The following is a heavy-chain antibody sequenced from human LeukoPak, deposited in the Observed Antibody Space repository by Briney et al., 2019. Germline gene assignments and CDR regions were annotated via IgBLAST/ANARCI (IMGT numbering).Heavy chain of an antibody. Sequence: GGSLRLSCAASGFTFSSYAMSWVRQAPGKGLEWVSAISGSGGSTYYADSAKGRFTISRDNSKNTLYLQMNSLRAEDTAVYYCAKVRYGDYVALAGLDYGMDVWGQGTTVTVSS. CDR1: GFTFSSYA. CDR3: AKVRYGDYVALAGLDYGMDV. V-gene: IGHV3-23*01. CDR2: ISGSGGST. D-gene: IGHD4-17*01. J-gene: IGHJ6*02.